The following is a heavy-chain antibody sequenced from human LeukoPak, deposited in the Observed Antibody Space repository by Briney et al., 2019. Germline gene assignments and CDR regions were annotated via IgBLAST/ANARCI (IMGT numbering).Heavy chain of an antibody. J-gene: IGHJ4*02. V-gene: IGHV1-46*01. CDR2: INPSGGST. Sequence: GASVKVSCKASGYTFTGYYMHWVRQAPGQGLEWMGIINPSGGSTSYAQKFQGRVTMTRDTSTSTVYMELSSLRSEDTAVYYCARDFNMVGAADTFDYWGQGTLVTVSS. CDR3: ARDFNMVGAADTFDY. D-gene: IGHD6-13*01. CDR1: GYTFTGYY.